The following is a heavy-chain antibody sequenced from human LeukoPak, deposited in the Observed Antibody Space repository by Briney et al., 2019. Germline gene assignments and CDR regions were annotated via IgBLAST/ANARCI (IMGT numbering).Heavy chain of an antibody. CDR2: ISWNSGSI. D-gene: IGHD3-3*01. Sequence: GGSLRLSCAASGFTFDDYAMHWVRQAPGKGLEWVSGISWNSGSIGYADSVKGRFTISRDNAKNSLYLQMNSLRAEDMALYYCAKGLYDFWSGPDAFDIWGQGTMVTVSS. V-gene: IGHV3-9*03. CDR3: AKGLYDFWSGPDAFDI. CDR1: GFTFDDYA. J-gene: IGHJ3*02.